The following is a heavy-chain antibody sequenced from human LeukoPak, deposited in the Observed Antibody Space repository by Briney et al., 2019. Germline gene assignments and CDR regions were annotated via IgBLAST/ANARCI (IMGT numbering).Heavy chain of an antibody. V-gene: IGHV3-30*04. Sequence: GGSLRLSCAASGFTFSSYAMHWVRQAPGKGLKWVAVTSFDGSDNYYADSVKGRFTISRDNSKNTLYLQMNSLRAEDTAVYYCARGTTALMDVWGKGTTVTVSS. CDR2: TSFDGSDN. J-gene: IGHJ6*03. CDR3: ARGTTALMDV. CDR1: GFTFSSYA. D-gene: IGHD2-21*02.